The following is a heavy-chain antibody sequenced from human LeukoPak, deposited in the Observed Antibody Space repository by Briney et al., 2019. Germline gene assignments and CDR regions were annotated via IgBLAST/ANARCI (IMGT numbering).Heavy chain of an antibody. D-gene: IGHD3-16*01. V-gene: IGHV4-34*01. Sequence: PSETLSLTCAVYGGSFSGYYWSWIRQPPGKGLEWIGEIYHSGSTNYNPSLKSRVTISVDTSKNQFSLKLNSVTATDTAVYYCARHYGPWGQGTLVTVSS. CDR1: GGSFSGYY. J-gene: IGHJ4*02. CDR3: ARHYGP. CDR2: IYHSGST.